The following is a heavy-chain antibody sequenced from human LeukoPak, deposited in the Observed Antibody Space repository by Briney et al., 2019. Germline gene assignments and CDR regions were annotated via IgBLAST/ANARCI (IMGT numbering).Heavy chain of an antibody. CDR2: FDPEDGET. CDR1: GYTLTELS. J-gene: IGHJ4*02. Sequence: ASVKVSCKVSGYTLTELSMHWVRQAPGKGLEWMGGFDPEDGETIYAQKFQGRVTMTEDTSTDTAYMELSSLRSEDTAVYYCATQETGTTAGDYWGQGTLVTVSS. CDR3: ATQETGTTAGDY. D-gene: IGHD1-1*01. V-gene: IGHV1-24*01.